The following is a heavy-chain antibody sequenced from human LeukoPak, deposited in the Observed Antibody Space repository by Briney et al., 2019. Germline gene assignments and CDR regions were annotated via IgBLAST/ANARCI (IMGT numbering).Heavy chain of an antibody. CDR2: INQDGSAE. CDR3: VRLFGGVTTFDY. D-gene: IGHD4-17*01. Sequence: PGGSLRLSCAASGFTFSTYLMSWVRQAPGKGLDWVASINQDGSAEYYVDSVRGRFTISRDNAKNSLYLQVNSLRVDDTAVYYCVRLFGGVTTFDYWGQGTLVTVSS. CDR1: GFTFSTYL. J-gene: IGHJ4*02. V-gene: IGHV3-7*01.